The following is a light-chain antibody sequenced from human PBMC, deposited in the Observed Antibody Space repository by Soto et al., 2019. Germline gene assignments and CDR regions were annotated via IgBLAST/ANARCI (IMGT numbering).Light chain of an antibody. J-gene: IGKJ1*01. CDR1: QSISSN. CDR3: QQYGSSPRT. Sequence: EIVMTQSPATLSVSPGERATLSCRASQSISSNLAWYQQKPGQAPRLLIYGASSRDTGIPDRFSGSGSGTDFTLTISSLEPEDFAVYYCQQYGSSPRTFGQGTKVDIK. CDR2: GAS. V-gene: IGKV3-20*01.